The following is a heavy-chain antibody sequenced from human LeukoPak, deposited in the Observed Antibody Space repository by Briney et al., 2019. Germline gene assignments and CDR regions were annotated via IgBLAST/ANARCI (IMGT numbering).Heavy chain of an antibody. CDR2: IYHSGTT. D-gene: IGHD3-10*01. Sequence: PSETLSLTWSVIHGSISSGDYYWSWIRQSPGKGLEWIWYIYHSGTTYYNPSLKSRVTISVDTSKNQFSLKLSSVTAADTAVYYCAREDYYASGTYYKGWFDPWGQGTLVTVSS. CDR3: AREDYYASGTYYKGWFDP. V-gene: IGHV4-30-4*08. J-gene: IGHJ5*02. CDR1: HGSISSGDYY.